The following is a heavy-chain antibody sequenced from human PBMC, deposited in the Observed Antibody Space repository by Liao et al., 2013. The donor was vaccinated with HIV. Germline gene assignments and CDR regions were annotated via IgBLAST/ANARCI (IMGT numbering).Heavy chain of an antibody. CDR3: ARVPLMGGWFDP. V-gene: IGHV4-61*02. CDR2: IYTSGST. D-gene: IGHD3-16*01. Sequence: QVQLQESGPGLVKPSQTLSLTCTVSGGSISSDSYYWSWIRQPAGKGLEWIGRIYTSGSTNYNPSLKSRVTILVDTSKNQFSLKLSSVTAADTAVYYCARVPLMGGWFDPWGQGTLVTVSS. CDR1: GGSISSDSYY. J-gene: IGHJ5*02.